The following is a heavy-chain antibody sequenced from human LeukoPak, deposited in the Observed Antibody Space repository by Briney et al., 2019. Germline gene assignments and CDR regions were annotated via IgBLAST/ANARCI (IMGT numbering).Heavy chain of an antibody. CDR1: GGSISSGDYY. J-gene: IGHJ4*02. D-gene: IGHD2-2*01. Sequence: SQTLSLTCTVSGGSISSGDYYWSWIRQPPGKGLEWIGYIYYSGSTYYNPSLKSRVTISVDTSKNQFSLKLSSVTAADTAVSYCARAAGYCSSTSCPMGDYWGQGTLVTVSS. CDR2: IYYSGST. CDR3: ARAAGYCSSTSCPMGDY. V-gene: IGHV4-30-4*08.